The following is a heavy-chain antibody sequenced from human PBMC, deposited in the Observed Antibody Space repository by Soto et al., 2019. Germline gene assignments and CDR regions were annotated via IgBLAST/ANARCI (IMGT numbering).Heavy chain of an antibody. CDR1: GGSISSYY. D-gene: IGHD3-16*02. Sequence: KPSETLSLTCTVSGGSISSYYWSWIRQPAGKGLEWIGRIYTSGSTNYNPSLKSRVTMSVDTSKNQFSLKLSSVTAADTAVYYCARVELITFGGVIVPRGAFDIWGQGTMVTVS. J-gene: IGHJ3*02. CDR2: IYTSGST. CDR3: ARVELITFGGVIVPRGAFDI. V-gene: IGHV4-4*07.